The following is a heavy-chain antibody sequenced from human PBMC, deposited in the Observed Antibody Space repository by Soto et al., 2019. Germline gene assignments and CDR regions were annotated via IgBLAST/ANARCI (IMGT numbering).Heavy chain of an antibody. J-gene: IGHJ6*02. Sequence: PGGSLRLSCAASGFTFSSYGMHWVRQAPGKGLEWVAVIWYDGSNKYYADSVKGRFTISRDNSKNTLYLQMNSLRAEDTAVYYCARVDCSGGSCYDYYYYYGMDVWGQGTTVTVSS. V-gene: IGHV3-33*01. D-gene: IGHD2-15*01. CDR2: IWYDGSNK. CDR3: ARVDCSGGSCYDYYYYYGMDV. CDR1: GFTFSSYG.